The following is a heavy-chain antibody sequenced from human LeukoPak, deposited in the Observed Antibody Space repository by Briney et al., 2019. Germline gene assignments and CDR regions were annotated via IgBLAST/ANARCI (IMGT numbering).Heavy chain of an antibody. CDR3: AKVLIRTGNPHFDY. Sequence: PGGSLRLSCAASGFTFSSYAMSWVRQAPGKGLEWVSAISGSGGSTYYADSVKGRFTISRDNSKNTLYLQTNSLRAEDTAVYYCAKVLIRTGNPHFDYWGQGTLVTVSS. V-gene: IGHV3-23*01. CDR1: GFTFSSYA. D-gene: IGHD4-23*01. J-gene: IGHJ4*02. CDR2: ISGSGGST.